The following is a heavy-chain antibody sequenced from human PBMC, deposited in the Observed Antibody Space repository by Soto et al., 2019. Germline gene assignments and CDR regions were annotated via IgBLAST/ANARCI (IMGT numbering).Heavy chain of an antibody. J-gene: IGHJ6*02. Sequence: GGSLRRYCAAAGCTFSSYAMHWVCHAPVKALEWVAVISYDGRNKYYADSVKGRFTTYRDNSKNTLYLQMNSLRAEDTAVYYCAKEKQHVLMRYYGMDVWGQGAPVTVSS. CDR1: GCTFSSYA. D-gene: IGHD6-6*01. CDR3: AKEKQHVLMRYYGMDV. CDR2: ISYDGRNK. V-gene: IGHV3-30*04.